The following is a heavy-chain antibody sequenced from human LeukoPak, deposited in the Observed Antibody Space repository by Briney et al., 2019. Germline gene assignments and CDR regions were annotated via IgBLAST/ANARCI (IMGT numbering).Heavy chain of an antibody. V-gene: IGHV3-21*01. Sequence: GGSLRLSRAASGFTFSSYSMNWVRQAPGKGLEWVSSISSSSSYIYYADSVKGRFTISRDNAKNSLYLQMNSLRAEDTAVYYCARVPYSSGWLGYFDYWGQGTLVTVSS. CDR1: GFTFSSYS. CDR3: ARVPYSSGWLGYFDY. D-gene: IGHD6-19*01. J-gene: IGHJ4*02. CDR2: ISSSSSYI.